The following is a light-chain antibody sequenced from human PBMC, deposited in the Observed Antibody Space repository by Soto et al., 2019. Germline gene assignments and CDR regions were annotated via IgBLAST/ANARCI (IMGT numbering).Light chain of an antibody. J-gene: IGKJ2*01. Sequence: EIVLTQSPATLSFSPGERATLSCRASQSVSSYLAWYQQKPGQAPRLLIYDASNRATDNSARCSASESGTDFTLTIRILEPGDFGVYYYEQRSNWSADTFGQGTKLEIK. CDR2: DAS. V-gene: IGKV3-11*01. CDR3: EQRSNWSADT. CDR1: QSVSSY.